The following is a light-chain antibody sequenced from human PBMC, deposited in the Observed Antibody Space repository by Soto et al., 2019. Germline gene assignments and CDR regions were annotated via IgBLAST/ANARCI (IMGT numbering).Light chain of an antibody. J-gene: IGLJ1*01. Sequence: QSALTQPASVSGSLGHSIIISCTGTSNDVGGYNYVSWYQQHPGNAPKLMIYGVSNRPSGVSNRFSGSKSGNTASLTISGLQAEDEDAYYCSSYIGNSTYVFGTGNKVPVI. V-gene: IGLV2-14*01. CDR1: SNDVGGYNY. CDR2: GVS. CDR3: SSYIGNSTYV.